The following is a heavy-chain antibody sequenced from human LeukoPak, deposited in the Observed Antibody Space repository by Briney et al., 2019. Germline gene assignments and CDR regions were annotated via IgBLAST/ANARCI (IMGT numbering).Heavy chain of an antibody. V-gene: IGHV3-53*01. CDR1: GFTVSSNY. J-gene: IGHJ4*02. Sequence: PGGSLRLSYAASGFTVSSNYMSWVRQAPGKGLEWVSVIYSGGSTYYADSVKGRFTISRDNSKNTLYLQMNSLRAEDTAVYYCASERGAIGSSWYRGPYRFDYWGQGTLVTVSS. D-gene: IGHD6-13*01. CDR3: ASERGAIGSSWYRGPYRFDY. CDR2: IYSGGST.